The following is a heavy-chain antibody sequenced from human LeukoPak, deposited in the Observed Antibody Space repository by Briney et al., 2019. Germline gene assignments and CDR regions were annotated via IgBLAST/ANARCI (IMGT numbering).Heavy chain of an antibody. J-gene: IGHJ4*02. CDR2: IYYSGGT. D-gene: IGHD2-2*01. CDR1: GGSISSGDYY. V-gene: IGHV4-30-4*01. CDR3: ARVSPAAAGFDY. Sequence: PSQTLSLTCTVSGGSISSGDYYWSWIRQPPGKGLEWIGYIYYSGGTYYNPSLKSRVTISVDTSKNQFSLKLSSVTAADTAVYYCARVSPAAAGFDYWGQGTLVTVSS.